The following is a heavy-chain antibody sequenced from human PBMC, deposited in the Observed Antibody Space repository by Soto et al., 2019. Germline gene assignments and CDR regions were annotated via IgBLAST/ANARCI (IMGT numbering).Heavy chain of an antibody. CDR1: GGSFSGYY. J-gene: IGHJ4*02. Sequence: SETLSITCAVYGGSFSGYYWSWIRQPPGKGLEWIGEIGHRGSTIYNPSLESRVTISEDSSNNQFSLKLNSVTAADTAVYYCARHGGYYFDYWGQGAPVTVSS. D-gene: IGHD3-16*01. CDR3: ARHGGYYFDY. CDR2: IGHRGST. V-gene: IGHV4-34*01.